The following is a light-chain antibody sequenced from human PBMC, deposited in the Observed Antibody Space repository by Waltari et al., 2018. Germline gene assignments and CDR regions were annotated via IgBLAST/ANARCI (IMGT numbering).Light chain of an antibody. Sequence: QSALTQPRSVSGSPGQSVTISCTGTSSDVGGYNYVSWYQQHPGKAPKLMIYDVSKRPSEVPDRFSCFKSGDTASLTISGLQAEDEADYYCCSYAGSYGVFGGGTKLTVL. CDR2: DVS. V-gene: IGLV2-11*01. CDR1: SSDVGGYNY. J-gene: IGLJ2*01. CDR3: CSYAGSYGV.